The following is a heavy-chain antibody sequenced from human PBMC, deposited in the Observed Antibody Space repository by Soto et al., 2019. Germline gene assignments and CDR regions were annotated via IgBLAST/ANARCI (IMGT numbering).Heavy chain of an antibody. D-gene: IGHD2-15*01. J-gene: IGHJ6*02. CDR2: IVVGSNNR. CDR1: GITVNRSA. CDR3: AAVQQSPYSMGI. Sequence: QMQLVQSGPEVKKPGTSVKVSCKASGITVNRSAIQWVRQARGQRLERVGWIVVGSNNRDYAQKFQESVTITSDMSTSTVYMELSSLSSEDTAVYYCAAVQQSPYSMGIWGQGTTVTVSS. V-gene: IGHV1-58*02.